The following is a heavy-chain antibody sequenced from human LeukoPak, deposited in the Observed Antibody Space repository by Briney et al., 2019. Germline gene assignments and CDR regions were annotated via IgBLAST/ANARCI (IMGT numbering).Heavy chain of an antibody. CDR3: ARVSYCSGGSCYGLRY. Sequence: GASVKVSCKASGYTFTSYDINWVRQATGQGLEWMGWMNPNSGNTGYAQKFQGRVTMTRDTSTSTVYMELSSLRSEDTAVYYCARVSYCSGGSCYGLRYWGQGTLVTVSS. D-gene: IGHD2-15*01. CDR1: GYTFTSYD. V-gene: IGHV1-8*01. J-gene: IGHJ4*02. CDR2: MNPNSGNT.